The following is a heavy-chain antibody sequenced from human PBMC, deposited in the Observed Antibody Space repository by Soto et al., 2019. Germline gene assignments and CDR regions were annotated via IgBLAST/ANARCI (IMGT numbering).Heavy chain of an antibody. CDR3: ARDPGYSSSWGVFDI. J-gene: IGHJ3*02. V-gene: IGHV3-30-3*01. CDR1: GFTFSSYA. D-gene: IGHD6-13*01. CDR2: ISYDGSNK. Sequence: QVQLVESGGGVVQPGRSLRLSCAASGFTFSSYAMHWVRQAPGKGLEWVAVISYDGSNKYYADSVKGRFTISRDNSKNTLYLQMNSLRAEDTAVYYCARDPGYSSSWGVFDIWGQGTMVTVSS.